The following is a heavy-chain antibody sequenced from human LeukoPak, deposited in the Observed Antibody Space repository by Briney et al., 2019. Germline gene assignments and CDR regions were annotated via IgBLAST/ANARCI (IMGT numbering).Heavy chain of an antibody. J-gene: IGHJ4*02. Sequence: GGSLRLSCSASGFTFSAYAMYWVRQAPGKGLEYVSGISNNGGSSFYADSVKGRFTISRDNSKNTLYLQMSSLRAEDTAVYYCVKIASVTGGDCWGQGTRLTVSS. CDR2: ISNNGGSS. V-gene: IGHV3-64D*09. D-gene: IGHD1-14*01. CDR1: GFTFSAYA. CDR3: VKIASVTGGDC.